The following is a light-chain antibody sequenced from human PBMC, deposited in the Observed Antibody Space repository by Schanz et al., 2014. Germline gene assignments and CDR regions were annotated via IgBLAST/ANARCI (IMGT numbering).Light chain of an antibody. CDR1: SSDVGSYNL. J-gene: IGLJ2*01. V-gene: IGLV2-23*01. CDR2: EGS. Sequence: QSALTQPASVSGSPGQSITISCTGTSSDVGSYNLVSWYQQHPGKAPKLMIYEGSKRPSGVSNRFSGSKSGNTASLTISGLQAEDEGDYYCCSYAGSSTPVVFGGGTKVTVL. CDR3: CSYAGSSTPVV.